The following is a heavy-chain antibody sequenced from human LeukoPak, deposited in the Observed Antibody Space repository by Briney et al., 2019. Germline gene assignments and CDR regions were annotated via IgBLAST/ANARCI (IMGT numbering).Heavy chain of an antibody. D-gene: IGHD3-10*01. V-gene: IGHV4-38-2*02. J-gene: IGHJ6*03. CDR2: IYHSGST. Sequence: PSETLSLTCAVSGYSISSGYYWGWIRQPPGKGLEWIGSIYHSGSTYYNPSLKSRVTISVDTSKNQFSLKLSSVTAADTAVYYCARESWAYYGSGSYSAYYYYYIDVWGKGTTVTVSS. CDR1: GYSISSGYY. CDR3: ARESWAYYGSGSYSAYYYYYIDV.